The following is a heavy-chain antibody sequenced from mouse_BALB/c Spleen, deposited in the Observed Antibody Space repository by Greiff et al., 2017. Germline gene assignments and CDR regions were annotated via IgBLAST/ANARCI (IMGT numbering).Heavy chain of an antibody. Sequence: VKLQESGPGLVAPSQRLSITCTVSGFSLTSYGVSWVRQPPGKGLEWLGVIWGDGSTNYHSALISRLSIGKDNSKSQVFLKLNSLQTDDTATYYCAKLGFLRVYYAMDYWGQGTSVTVSS. V-gene: IGHV2-3*01. D-gene: IGHD1-1*01. CDR1: GFSLTSYG. CDR3: AKLGFLRVYYAMDY. J-gene: IGHJ4*01. CDR2: IWGDGST.